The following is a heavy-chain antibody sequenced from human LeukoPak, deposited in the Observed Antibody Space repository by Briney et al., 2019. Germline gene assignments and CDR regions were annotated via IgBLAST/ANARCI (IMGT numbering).Heavy chain of an antibody. V-gene: IGHV3-23*01. D-gene: IGHD3-16*01. CDR3: AKGRGFRVWDPWDN. J-gene: IGHJ4*02. CDR1: GFTFSSYA. Sequence: GGSLRLSCAASGFTFSSYAMSWVRQAPGKGLEWVSGVSGSDGSTNYADSVKGRFTISRDNSKNTLFLEMNSLRVEDTAVYYCAKGRGFRVWDPWDNWGQGTLITVSS. CDR2: VSGSDGST.